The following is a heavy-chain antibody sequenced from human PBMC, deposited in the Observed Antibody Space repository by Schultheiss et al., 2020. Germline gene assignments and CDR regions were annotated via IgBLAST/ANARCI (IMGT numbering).Heavy chain of an antibody. Sequence: ASVKVSCKASGSTFTSYDINWVRQATGQGLEWMGWMNPNSGNTGYAQKFQGRVTMTRNTSISTAYMELSSLRSEDTAVYYCARVTTVTPELDYWGQGTLVTFSS. V-gene: IGHV1-8*01. D-gene: IGHD4-17*01. J-gene: IGHJ4*02. CDR2: MNPNSGNT. CDR3: ARVTTVTPELDY. CDR1: GSTFTSYD.